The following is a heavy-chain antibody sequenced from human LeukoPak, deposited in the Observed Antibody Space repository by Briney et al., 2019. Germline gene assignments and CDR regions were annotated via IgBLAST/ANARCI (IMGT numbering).Heavy chain of an antibody. V-gene: IGHV3-15*01. CDR1: GFTFSNAW. D-gene: IGHD3-9*01. Sequence: KPGGSLRLSCAASGFTFSNAWMSWVRQAPGKGLEWVGRIKSKTDGGTTDYAAPVKGRFTISRDDSKNTLYLQMNRLKTEDTAVYYCTTDRGYYDILTGYSAYYFDYWGQGTLVTVSS. CDR3: TTDRGYYDILTGYSAYYFDY. J-gene: IGHJ4*02. CDR2: IKSKTDGGTT.